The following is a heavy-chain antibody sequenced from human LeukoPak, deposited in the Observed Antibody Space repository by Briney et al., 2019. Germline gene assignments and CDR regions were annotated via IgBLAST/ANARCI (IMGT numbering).Heavy chain of an antibody. CDR3: ARGIAVAGFDY. Sequence: GSLRLSCAASGFTFSSYSMNWVRQAPGKGLEWVSYISSSSSTIYYADSVKGRFTISRDNAKNSLYLQMNSLRAEGTAVYYCARGIAVAGFDYWGQGTLVTVSS. V-gene: IGHV3-48*01. J-gene: IGHJ4*02. CDR2: ISSSSSTI. CDR1: GFTFSSYS. D-gene: IGHD6-19*01.